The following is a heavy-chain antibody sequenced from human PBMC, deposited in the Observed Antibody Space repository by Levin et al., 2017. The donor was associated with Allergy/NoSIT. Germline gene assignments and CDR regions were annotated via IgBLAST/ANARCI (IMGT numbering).Heavy chain of an antibody. D-gene: IGHD3-22*01. CDR2: IFSNDEK. Sequence: SGPTLVKPPETLTLTCTVSGFSLSNARMGVSWIRQPPGKALEWLAHIFSNDEKSYSTSLKSRLTISKDTSKSQVVLTMTNMDPVDTATYYCARDYYDSSGYYYGSMDVWGQGTTVTVSS. CDR3: ARDYYDSSGYYYGSMDV. V-gene: IGHV2-26*01. CDR1: GFSLSNARMG. J-gene: IGHJ6*02.